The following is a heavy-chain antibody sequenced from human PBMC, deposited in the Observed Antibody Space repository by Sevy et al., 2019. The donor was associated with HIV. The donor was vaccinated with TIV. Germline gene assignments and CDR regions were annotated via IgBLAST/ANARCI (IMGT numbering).Heavy chain of an antibody. CDR2: IYIRGTN. V-gene: IGHV4-61*02. J-gene: IGHJ6*02. CDR1: GGSIGSGRYY. CDR3: ARELSDYGMDV. Sequence: SETLSLTCNVSGGSIGSGRYYWSWIRQPAGKGLEWIGRIYIRGTNNYNPSLKSRITMSVDTSKNQFSLKLSSVTATDTAVYYCARELSDYGMDVWGQGTTVTVSS.